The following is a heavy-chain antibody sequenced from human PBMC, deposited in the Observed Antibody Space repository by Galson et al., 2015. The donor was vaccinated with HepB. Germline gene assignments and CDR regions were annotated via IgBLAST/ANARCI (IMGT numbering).Heavy chain of an antibody. J-gene: IGHJ4*02. Sequence: SLRLSCAASGFTFSDFAMSWVRQAPGKGLEWVSAIFGGDNDPYYAGSVKGRFTISRDNSKNTLYLEINSLRAEDTAVYYCAKFHGQAHTYYHFDSWGQGTLVAVSS. CDR3: AKFHGQAHTYYHFDS. D-gene: IGHD3-22*01. V-gene: IGHV3-23*05. CDR1: GFTFSDFA. CDR2: IFGGDNDP.